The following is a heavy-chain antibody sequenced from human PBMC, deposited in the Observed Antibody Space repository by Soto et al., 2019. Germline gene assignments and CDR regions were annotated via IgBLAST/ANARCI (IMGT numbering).Heavy chain of an antibody. CDR2: IIPIFGTA. CDR3: ARASYRSSSTSDS. J-gene: IGHJ5*01. Sequence: AASVKVSCKASGGTFSSYAISWVRQAPGQGLEWMGGIIPIFGTANYAPKFQGRVTITADESTSTAYMELSSLRSEDTAVYYCARASYRSSSTSDSWGQGTLVTVSS. D-gene: IGHD6-6*01. CDR1: GGTFSSYA. V-gene: IGHV1-69*13.